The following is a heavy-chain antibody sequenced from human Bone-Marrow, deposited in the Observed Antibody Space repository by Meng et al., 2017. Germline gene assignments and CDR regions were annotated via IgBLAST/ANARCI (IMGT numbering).Heavy chain of an antibody. CDR1: GDSVSSNSIT. D-gene: IGHD2-21*01. V-gene: IGHV6-1*01. CDR2: TYYRSKWYN. Sequence: SCAIAGDSVSSNSITWNGIRQSPSRGREWLGRTYYRSKWYNDYAVSVKSRITINPDTSKNQFSLQLNSVTPEDAAVYYCARDRAYSSFDIWGQGTMVTVSS. J-gene: IGHJ3*02. CDR3: ARDRAYSSFDI.